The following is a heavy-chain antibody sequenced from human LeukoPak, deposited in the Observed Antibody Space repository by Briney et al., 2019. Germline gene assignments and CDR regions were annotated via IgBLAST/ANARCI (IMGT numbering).Heavy chain of an antibody. CDR2: IYYSGST. V-gene: IGHV4-59*01. J-gene: IGHJ4*02. CDR1: GGSISSYY. D-gene: IGHD5-18*01. CDR3: ARSWTQLWSLDY. Sequence: SETLSLTCTVSGGSISSYYWSWIRQPPGKGLEWIGYIYYSGSTNYNPSLKSRVTISVDTPKNQFSLKLRSVTATDTAVYYCARSWTQLWSLDYWGQGTLVTVSS.